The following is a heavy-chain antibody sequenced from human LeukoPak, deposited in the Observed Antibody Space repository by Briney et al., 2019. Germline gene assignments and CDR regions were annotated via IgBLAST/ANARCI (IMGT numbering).Heavy chain of an antibody. V-gene: IGHV4-59*01. D-gene: IGHD3-22*01. CDR1: DDSISRDF. CDR2: IRYSGRT. J-gene: IGHJ3*02. Sequence: SETLSLTCTASDDSISRDFWTWIRQPPGKGLEWIGYIRYSGRTEYNPSLKSRVTISVDTSKNQFSLKLSSVTAADTAVYYCARVIDYYDSSGYYAAGAFDIWGQGTMVTVSS. CDR3: ARVIDYYDSSGYYAAGAFDI.